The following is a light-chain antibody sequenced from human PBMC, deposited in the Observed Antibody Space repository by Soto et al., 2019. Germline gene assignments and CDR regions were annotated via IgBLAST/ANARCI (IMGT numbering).Light chain of an antibody. Sequence: EIVLTQSPATLSLSPGERATLSCRASQSVSSYLAWYQQKPGQAPRLLIYGASNRATGIPDRFSGSGSGTDFTLTISRLEPEDYAVYYCQQRSNWPPITFGQGTRLEIK. CDR3: QQRSNWPPIT. J-gene: IGKJ5*01. CDR1: QSVSSY. V-gene: IGKV3-11*01. CDR2: GAS.